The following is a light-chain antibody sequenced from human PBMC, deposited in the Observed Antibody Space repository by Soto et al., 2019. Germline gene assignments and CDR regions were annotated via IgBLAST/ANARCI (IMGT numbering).Light chain of an antibody. CDR2: EVT. CDR1: SSDVGDYKY. CDR3: TSYTSSSTLV. V-gene: IGLV2-14*01. Sequence: QSVLTQPASVSGSPGQSITISCTGTSSDVGDYKYVSWYQQHPGKAPQLMIYEVTNRPSGVSDRFSGSKSGTTASLIISGLQAEDEADYYCTSYTSSSTLVFGGGTKLTVL. J-gene: IGLJ2*01.